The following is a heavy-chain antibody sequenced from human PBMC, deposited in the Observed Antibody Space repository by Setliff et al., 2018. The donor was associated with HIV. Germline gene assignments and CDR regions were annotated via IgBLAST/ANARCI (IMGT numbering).Heavy chain of an antibody. Sequence: PGGSLRLSCAASGFTFSSYAMHWVRQAPGKGLEWVAVISYDGSNKYYADFVKGRFTISRDNSKNTLYLQMNSLRTDDTAVYFCARGSCSGCYLSDYWGLGTLVTVSS. CDR2: ISYDGSNK. CDR3: ARGSCSGCYLSDY. D-gene: IGHD6-19*01. J-gene: IGHJ4*02. CDR1: GFTFSSYA. V-gene: IGHV3-30*04.